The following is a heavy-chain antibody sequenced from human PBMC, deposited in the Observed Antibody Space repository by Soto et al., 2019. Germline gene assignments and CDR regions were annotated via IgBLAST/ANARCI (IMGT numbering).Heavy chain of an antibody. CDR1: GFTFSGSA. V-gene: IGHV3-73*01. D-gene: IGHD2-2*01. J-gene: IGHJ4*02. Sequence: EVQLVESGGGLVQPGGSLKLSCAASGFTFSGSAMHWVRQASGKGLEWVGRIRSKANSYATAYAASVKGRFTISRDDSKNTAYLQMNSLKTEDTAVYYCTRRQYCSSTSCYVGIWGQGTLVTVSS. CDR2: IRSKANSYAT. CDR3: TRRQYCSSTSCYVGI.